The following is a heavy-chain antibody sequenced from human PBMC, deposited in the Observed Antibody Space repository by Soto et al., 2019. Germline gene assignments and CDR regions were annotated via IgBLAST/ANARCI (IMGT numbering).Heavy chain of an antibody. J-gene: IGHJ4*02. CDR2: ISTNGGST. CDR1: GFTFSIYA. Sequence: PGGSLRLSCSASGFTFSIYAMHWVRQAPGKGLEYVSSISTNGGSTHYADSVKGRFTISRDNSKNTVYLQMSSLRAEDTAVYYCVKGEYYYDGSDYYPLDYWGQGT. CDR3: VKGEYYYDGSDYYPLDY. V-gene: IGHV3-64D*06. D-gene: IGHD3-22*01.